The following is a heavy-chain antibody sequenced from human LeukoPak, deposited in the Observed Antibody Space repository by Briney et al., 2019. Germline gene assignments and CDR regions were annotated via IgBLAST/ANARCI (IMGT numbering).Heavy chain of an antibody. J-gene: IGHJ4*02. CDR1: GFTFSNYA. CDR3: VQWGYYDVLTGYYVPDY. V-gene: IGHV3-23*01. D-gene: IGHD3-9*01. CDR2: ITGSGAVT. Sequence: PGASLRLSCAASGFTFSNYAMSWVRQAPGKGLEWVSAITGSGAVTYYADSVKGRFTISRENSKNALYLQLNSLRAEDTAVYYCVQWGYYDVLTGYYVPDYWGQGSLVTVS.